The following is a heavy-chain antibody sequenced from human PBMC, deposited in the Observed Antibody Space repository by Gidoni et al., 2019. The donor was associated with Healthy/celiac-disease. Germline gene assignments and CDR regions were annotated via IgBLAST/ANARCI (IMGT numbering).Heavy chain of an antibody. V-gene: IGHV4-4*07. Sequence: QVQLQESGPGLVKPSETLSLTCTVPGGSISSYYWSWLRQPAGKGLEWIGRIYTSGSTNYNPSLKSQVTMSVDTSKNQFSLKLSSVTAADTAVYYCARTSDYYDSSGYYALTYFDYWGQGTLVTVSS. D-gene: IGHD3-22*01. CDR1: GGSISSYY. CDR2: IYTSGST. J-gene: IGHJ4*02. CDR3: ARTSDYYDSSGYYALTYFDY.